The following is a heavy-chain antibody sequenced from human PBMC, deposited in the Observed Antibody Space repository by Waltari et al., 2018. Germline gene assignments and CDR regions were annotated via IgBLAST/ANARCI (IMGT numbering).Heavy chain of an antibody. J-gene: IGHJ4*02. CDR2: IRSKADGGTI. CDR3: TREGSCGGVICYYNLG. V-gene: IGHV3-49*04. CDR1: GFTFRDYG. D-gene: IGHD2-15*01. Sequence: EVQLVESGGGSTQPGRSLRLSCTTSGFTFRDYGVSWVRQAPGKGVRWVGFIRSKADGGTIQYAASVKGRFIISRDDSKSIAYLQMNSLKTEDTAVYYCTREGSCGGVICYYNLGWGQGTLVTVSS.